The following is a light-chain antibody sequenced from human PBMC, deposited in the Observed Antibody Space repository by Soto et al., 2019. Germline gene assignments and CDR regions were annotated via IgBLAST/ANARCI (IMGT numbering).Light chain of an antibody. V-gene: IGLV2-14*01. CDR2: EVS. J-gene: IGLJ1*01. CDR1: SSDVGGYNY. CDR3: SSDTSSSTYV. Sequence: SVLTQPASVSGSPGQSITISCTGTSSDVGGYNYVSWYQQHPGKAPKLMIYEVSNRPSGVSNRFSGSKSGNTASLTISGLQAEDEADYYCSSDTSSSTYVFGTGTKVTVL.